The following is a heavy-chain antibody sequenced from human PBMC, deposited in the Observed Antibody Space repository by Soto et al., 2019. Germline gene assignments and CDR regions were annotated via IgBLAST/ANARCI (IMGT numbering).Heavy chain of an antibody. D-gene: IGHD4-17*01. CDR2: VTRSGST. Sequence: SETLSLTCTVSDGSISSYYWSWIRQPPGKGLEWIGEVTRSGSTNYNPSLKSRVTISIDTSNKHLSLHLSSVTAADTAVYYCGKQKVSKVYVEFAFSVYGCLGTLVTVS. J-gene: IGHJ4*02. CDR3: GKQKVSKVYVEFAFSVY. V-gene: IGHV4-59*08. CDR1: DGSISSYY.